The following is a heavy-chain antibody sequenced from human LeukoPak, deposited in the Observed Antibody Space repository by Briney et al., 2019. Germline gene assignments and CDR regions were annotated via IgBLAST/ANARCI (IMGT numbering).Heavy chain of an antibody. CDR2: INSDGSSI. D-gene: IGHD6-13*01. J-gene: IGHJ6*03. V-gene: IGHV3-74*01. CDR3: AKKGYSSSSSLTYYYYMDV. Sequence: GGSLRLSCAASGFTFSSYWMHWVRQAPGKGLVWVSRINSDGSSISYADSVKGRFTISRDNSKNTLYLQMNSLRAEDTAVYYCAKKGYSSSSSLTYYYYMDVWGKGTTVTISS. CDR1: GFTFSSYW.